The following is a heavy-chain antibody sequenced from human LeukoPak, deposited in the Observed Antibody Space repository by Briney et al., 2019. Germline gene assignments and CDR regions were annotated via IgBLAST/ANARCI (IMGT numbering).Heavy chain of an antibody. D-gene: IGHD3-9*01. CDR3: ARIDILTGYAAVGDC. J-gene: IGHJ4*02. Sequence: TGSSLRLSCAASGFTFSSYNMHWVRQAPGKGLEWVALISYDGSNQLYADSVRGRFTISRDNSKNTLQLQLNSLGVEDTAVYYCARIDILTGYAAVGDCWGQGALVTVSS. CDR2: ISYDGSNQ. CDR1: GFTFSSYN. V-gene: IGHV3-30-3*01.